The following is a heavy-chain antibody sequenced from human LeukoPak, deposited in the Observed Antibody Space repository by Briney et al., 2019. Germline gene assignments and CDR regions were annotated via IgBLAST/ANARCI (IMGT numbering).Heavy chain of an antibody. V-gene: IGHV3-23*01. CDR2: ISGSGGST. CDR1: GSTFSSYA. D-gene: IGHD6-13*01. Sequence: GGSLRLSCAASGSTFSSYAMSWVRQAPGKGLEWVSAISGSGGSTYYADSVKGRFTISRDNSKNTLYLQMNSLRAEDTAVYYCAKDGTSSWYVSAPCWGQGTLVTVSS. CDR3: AKDGTSSWYVSAPC. J-gene: IGHJ4*02.